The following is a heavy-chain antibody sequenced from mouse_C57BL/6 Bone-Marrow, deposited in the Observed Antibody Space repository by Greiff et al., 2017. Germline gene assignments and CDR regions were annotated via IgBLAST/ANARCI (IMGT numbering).Heavy chain of an antibody. D-gene: IGHD1-1*01. CDR3: AREGTTVGYCDY. V-gene: IGHV1-81*01. CDR1: GYTFTSYG. CDR2: IYPRSGNT. Sequence: QVQLKESGAELARPGASVKLSCKASGYTFTSYGISWVKQRNGQGLEWIGEIYPRSGNTYYNEKLKGKATLTADKSSSTAYMELRSRTSEDSAVYFCAREGTTVGYCDYWGQGTTLTVSS. J-gene: IGHJ2*01.